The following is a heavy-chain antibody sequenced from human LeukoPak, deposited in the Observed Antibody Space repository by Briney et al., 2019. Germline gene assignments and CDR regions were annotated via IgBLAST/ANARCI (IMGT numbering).Heavy chain of an antibody. D-gene: IGHD3-3*01. CDR2: IYHSGST. CDR3: ARVATIFGVVDY. J-gene: IGHJ4*02. V-gene: IGHV4-30-2*01. CDR1: GVSISSGGYS. Sequence: PSETLSLTCAVSGVSISSGGYSWSWIRQPPGKGLEWIGYIYHSGSTYYNPSLKSRVTISVDRSKNQFSLKLSSVTAADTAVYYCARVATIFGVVDYWGQGTLVTVSS.